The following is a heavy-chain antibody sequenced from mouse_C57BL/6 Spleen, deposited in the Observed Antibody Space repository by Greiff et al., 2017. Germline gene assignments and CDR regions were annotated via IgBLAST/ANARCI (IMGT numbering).Heavy chain of an antibody. CDR2: IRNKANGYTT. V-gene: IGHV7-3*01. CDR1: GFTFTDYY. J-gene: IGHJ1*03. Sequence: DVKLVESGGGLVQPGGSLSLSCAASGFTFTDYYMSWVRQPPGKALEWLGFIRNKANGYTTEYSASVKGRFTISRDNSQSILYLQMNALRAEDSATYYCARYPGYWYFDVWGTGTTVTVSS. CDR3: ARYPGYWYFDV.